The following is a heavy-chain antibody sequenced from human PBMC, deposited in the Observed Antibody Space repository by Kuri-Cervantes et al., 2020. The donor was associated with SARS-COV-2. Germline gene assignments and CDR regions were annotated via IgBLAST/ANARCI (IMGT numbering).Heavy chain of an antibody. J-gene: IGHJ6*02. Sequence: GGSLRLSCAASGFTFSDYYMSWIRQAPGKGLEWVSYISSSGSTIYYADSVKGRFTISRDSAKNSLYLQMNSLRAEDTAVYYCARGTNLYYGSGSYPAPYYYYGMDVWGQGTTVTVSS. V-gene: IGHV3-11*01. CDR1: GFTFSDYY. CDR2: ISSSGSTI. CDR3: ARGTNLYYGSGSYPAPYYYYGMDV. D-gene: IGHD3-10*01.